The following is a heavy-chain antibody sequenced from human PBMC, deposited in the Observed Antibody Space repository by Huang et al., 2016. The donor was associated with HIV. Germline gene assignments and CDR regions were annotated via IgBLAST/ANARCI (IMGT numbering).Heavy chain of an antibody. J-gene: IGHJ4*02. CDR3: ARDFYRFLVAPGES. CDR1: GFFLSAFY. D-gene: IGHD5-12*01. Sequence: QVQLVQSGAEVQKPGASVKVSCKASGFFLSAFYMHWVRQGPGQGLEWRGWINPNGGGTHSAQKFQGRLNMTRDTSISTIYMELRSLRSDDTAVYYCARDFYRFLVAPGESWGQGTLVTVSS. CDR2: INPNGGGT. V-gene: IGHV1-2*02.